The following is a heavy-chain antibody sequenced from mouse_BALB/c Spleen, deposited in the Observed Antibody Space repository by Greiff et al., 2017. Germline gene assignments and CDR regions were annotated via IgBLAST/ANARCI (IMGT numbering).Heavy chain of an antibody. D-gene: IGHD2-3*01. CDR2: IDPANGNT. V-gene: IGHV14-3*02. CDR1: GFNIKDTY. CDR3: ARWLLLYYAMDY. J-gene: IGHJ4*01. Sequence: DVHLVESGAELVKPGASVKLSCTASGFNIKDTYMHWVKQRPEQGLEWIGRIDPANGNTKYDPKFQGKATITADTSSNTAYLQLSSLTSEDTAVYYCARWLLLYYAMDYWGQGTSVTVSS.